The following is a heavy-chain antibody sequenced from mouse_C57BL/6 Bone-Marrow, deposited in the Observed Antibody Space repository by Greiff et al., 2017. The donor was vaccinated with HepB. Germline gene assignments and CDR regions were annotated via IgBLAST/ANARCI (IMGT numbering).Heavy chain of an antibody. CDR2: ISSGSSTI. CDR3: ARDYYYGSSYGAY. V-gene: IGHV5-17*01. Sequence: EVKLVESGGGLVKPGGSLKLSCAASGFTFSDYGMHWVRQAPEKGLEWVAYISSGSSTIYYADTVKGRFTISRDNAKNTLFLQMTSLRSEDTAMYYCARDYYYGSSYGAYWGQGTLVTVSA. CDR1: GFTFSDYG. J-gene: IGHJ3*01. D-gene: IGHD1-1*01.